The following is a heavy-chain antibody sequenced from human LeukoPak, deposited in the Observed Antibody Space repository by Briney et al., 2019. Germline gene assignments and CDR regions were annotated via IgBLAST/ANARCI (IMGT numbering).Heavy chain of an antibody. J-gene: IGHJ1*01. D-gene: IGHD1-26*01. CDR2: ISAYNGNT. Sequence: ASVKVSCKASGYTFTSYGISWVRQAPGQGLEWMGWISAYNGNTNYAQKLQGRVTMTTDTSTSTAYMELRSLRSDDTAVYYCAIDRPTQGGSYFGYFQHWGQGTLVTVSS. V-gene: IGHV1-18*01. CDR3: AIDRPTQGGSYFGYFQH. CDR1: GYTFTSYG.